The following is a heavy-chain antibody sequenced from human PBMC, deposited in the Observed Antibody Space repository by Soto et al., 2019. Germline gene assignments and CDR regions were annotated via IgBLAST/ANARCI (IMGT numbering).Heavy chain of an antibody. J-gene: IGHJ5*01. CDR1: GYTFTTYE. V-gene: IGHV1-8*01. CDR3: ARGDSFTSSWYWFNS. CDR2: MNPNNGNT. Sequence: QVLLVQSGAEVKKPGASVKVSCEASGYTFTTYEINWVRQATGQGLEWMGWMNPNNGNTGFAQKFQGRVTMTRNTSISTAYMDLSSLTSEDTAVYYCARGDSFTSSWYWFNSWGQGTPVTVSS. D-gene: IGHD6-13*01.